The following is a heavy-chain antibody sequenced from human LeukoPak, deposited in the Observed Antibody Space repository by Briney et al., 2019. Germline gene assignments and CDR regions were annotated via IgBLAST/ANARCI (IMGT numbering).Heavy chain of an antibody. D-gene: IGHD2-2*01. Sequence: PSGTLSLTCAVSGGSISSSNWWGWVRQPPGKGLEWIGEIYHSGSTNYNPSLKSRVTISVDKSKNQFSLKLSSVTAADTAVYYCARDCSSTSCYDAFDIWGQGTMVTVSS. CDR2: IYHSGST. CDR1: GGSISSSNW. J-gene: IGHJ3*02. CDR3: ARDCSSTSCYDAFDI. V-gene: IGHV4-4*02.